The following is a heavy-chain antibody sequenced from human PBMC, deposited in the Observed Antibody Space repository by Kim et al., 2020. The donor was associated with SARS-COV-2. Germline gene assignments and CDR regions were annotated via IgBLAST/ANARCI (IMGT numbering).Heavy chain of an antibody. Sequence: GGSLRLSCAASGFVVSNYWMTWVRQAPGKGLEWVANIKKDGNEKFYVDSVKGRFTISRDNAKRSVFWQLNSLRPEDTAVYYGVRDGGGTVAVTGPPSYYYGLDVWAHGTTFTVSS. CDR2: IKKDGNEK. J-gene: IGHJ6*02. CDR3: VRDGGGTVAVTGPPSYYYGLDV. CDR1: GFVVSNYW. V-gene: IGHV3-7*01. D-gene: IGHD6-19*01.